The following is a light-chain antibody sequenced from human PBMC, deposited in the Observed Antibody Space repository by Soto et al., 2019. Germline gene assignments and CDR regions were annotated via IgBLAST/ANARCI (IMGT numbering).Light chain of an antibody. V-gene: IGKV3D-15*01. CDR2: GTS. J-gene: IGKJ1*01. CDR3: QQYNNWPPWT. Sequence: EIVLTQSPGTLSLSPGERATLSCRASESVDINLAWYQQQPGQAPRLLMSGTSNRATGTPDRFSGSGSGTEFTLTISSLQSEDFAVYSCQQYNNWPPWTFGQGTKVDIK. CDR1: ESVDIN.